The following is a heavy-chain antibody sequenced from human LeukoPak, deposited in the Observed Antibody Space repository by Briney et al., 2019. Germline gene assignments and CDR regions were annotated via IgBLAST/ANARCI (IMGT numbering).Heavy chain of an antibody. J-gene: IGHJ4*02. CDR2: IYPGDSDT. Sequence: GESLKISCKGSAYNFTNYWIGWVRQMPGKGLEWMGIIYPGDSDTRYSPSFQGQVTISVDKSISTAYLQWSSLKVSDTAMYYCARHDVATGVSDYWGQGTLVTVSS. D-gene: IGHD3-10*01. CDR1: AYNFTNYW. V-gene: IGHV5-51*01. CDR3: ARHDVATGVSDY.